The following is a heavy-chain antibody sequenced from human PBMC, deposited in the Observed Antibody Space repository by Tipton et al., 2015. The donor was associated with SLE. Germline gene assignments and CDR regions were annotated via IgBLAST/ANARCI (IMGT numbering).Heavy chain of an antibody. CDR1: GGSISSYY. CDR3: ARQGAVAGFDY. CDR2: IYYSGST. V-gene: IGHV4-59*08. D-gene: IGHD6-19*01. J-gene: IGHJ4*02. Sequence: TLSLTCTVSGGSISSYYWSWIRQPPGKGLEWIGYIYYSGSTNYNPSLKSRVTISVDTSKNQFPLKLSSVTAADTAVYYCARQGAVAGFDYWGQGTLVTVSS.